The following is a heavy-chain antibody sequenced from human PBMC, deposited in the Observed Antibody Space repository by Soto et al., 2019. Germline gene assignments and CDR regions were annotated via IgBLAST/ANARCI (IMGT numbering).Heavy chain of an antibody. V-gene: IGHV3-30*18. CDR2: ISYDGSNK. CDR1: GSTFSSYG. J-gene: IGHJ6*02. Sequence: GSLGRACAASGSTFSSYGMHWVRQAPGKGLEWVAVISYDGSNKYYADSVKGRFTISRDNSKNTLYLQMNSLRAEDTAVYYCAKEYVLRSLEWATRQYYYGMDVWGQGTTVTVYS. CDR3: AKEYVLRSLEWATRQYYYGMDV. D-gene: IGHD3-3*01.